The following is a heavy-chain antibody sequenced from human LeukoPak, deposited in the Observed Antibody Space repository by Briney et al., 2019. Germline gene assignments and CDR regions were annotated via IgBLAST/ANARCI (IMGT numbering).Heavy chain of an antibody. J-gene: IGHJ4*02. CDR1: GFRFNNYA. D-gene: IGHD5-18*01. CDR2: ISDSGRST. CDR3: VRHDSYIPY. Sequence: GGSLRLSCAASGFRFNNYAMSWVRQAPGKGLEWVSGISDSGRSTYYADSVKGRFTIYRDNSKNTVHLQMNNLRVDDTAVYFCVRHDSYIPYWGQGTLVTVSS. V-gene: IGHV3-23*01.